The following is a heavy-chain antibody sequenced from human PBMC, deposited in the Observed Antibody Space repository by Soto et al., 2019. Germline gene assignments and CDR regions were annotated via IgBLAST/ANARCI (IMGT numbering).Heavy chain of an antibody. CDR3: ERVRSQAFYI. V-gene: IGHV1-46*01. CDR1: GYTFTSYH. CDR2: MNPRDGGT. Sequence: QVQLVQSGAEVKKPGASVKVSCKASGYTFTSYHIHWVRQAPGQGLDWMGIMNPRDGGTLYSQKLQGKVTMTRHTSTSTVYMELISLRSEVTAVYSCERVRSQAFYIWGQGNMVTVSS. D-gene: IGHD2-21*01. J-gene: IGHJ3*02.